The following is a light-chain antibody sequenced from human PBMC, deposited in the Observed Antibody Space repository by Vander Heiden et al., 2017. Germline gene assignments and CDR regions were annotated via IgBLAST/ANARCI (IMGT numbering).Light chain of an antibody. CDR1: SSDVGGYNL. V-gene: IGLV2-23*01. J-gene: IGLJ2*01. CDR2: EGA. CDR3: CSYAGRNTYI. Sequence: QSALTQPASVSASPGQSRTISCTGTSSDVGGYNLVSWYQHHPDTAPKLLIYEGAKRPSGVSYRFSGAKSGSTASLTISGHQAEDEADYYCCSYAGRNTYIFGGGTKLTVL.